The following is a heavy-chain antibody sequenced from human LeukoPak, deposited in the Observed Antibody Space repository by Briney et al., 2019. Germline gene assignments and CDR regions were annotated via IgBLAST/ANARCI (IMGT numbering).Heavy chain of an antibody. J-gene: IGHJ6*03. D-gene: IGHD3-3*01. V-gene: IGHV1-18*01. Sequence: ASVKVSCKASGYSFNTYGISWVRQAPGQGLEWMGWVSADNGETNYAQKFQGRVTMTTDTSTSTAYMELRSLRSDDTAVYYCARRPTLLFLGHYYYYYMDVWGKGTTVTVSS. CDR2: VSADNGET. CDR1: GYSFNTYG. CDR3: ARRPTLLFLGHYYYYYMDV.